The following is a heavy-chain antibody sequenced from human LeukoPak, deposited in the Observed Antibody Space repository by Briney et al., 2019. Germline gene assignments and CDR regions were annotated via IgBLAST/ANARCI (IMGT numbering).Heavy chain of an antibody. D-gene: IGHD1-14*01. CDR2: ISSTSSTR. V-gene: IGHV3-48*01. CDR1: GFTFSSYS. Sequence: PGGSLRLSCAASGFTFSSYSMTWVHQAPGKGLEWVSYISSTSSTRYYADSVKGRFTISRDNAKSSLYLQMNSLRAEDTAVYYCARGSVTQGYWGQGTLVTVSS. CDR3: ARGSVTQGY. J-gene: IGHJ4*02.